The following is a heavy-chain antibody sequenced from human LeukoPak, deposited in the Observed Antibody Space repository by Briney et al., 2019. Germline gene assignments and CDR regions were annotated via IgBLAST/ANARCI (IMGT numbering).Heavy chain of an antibody. Sequence: GGSLRLSCAASGFTFSSYSMNWVRQAPGKGLEWVSSISSSSSYIYYADSVKGRFTISRDNAKNSLYLQMNSLRAEDTAVYYCARLRGYSYGSFFYYYGMDVWGQGTTVTVSS. CDR1: GFTFSSYS. CDR3: ARLRGYSYGSFFYYYGMDV. CDR2: ISSSSSYI. D-gene: IGHD5-18*01. V-gene: IGHV3-21*01. J-gene: IGHJ6*02.